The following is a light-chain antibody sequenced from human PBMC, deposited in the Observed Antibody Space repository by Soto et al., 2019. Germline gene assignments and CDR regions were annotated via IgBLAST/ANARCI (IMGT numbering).Light chain of an antibody. CDR3: ETWDSNTVV. J-gene: IGLJ2*01. CDR1: SGHSSYI. V-gene: IGLV4-60*02. CDR2: LEGSGSY. Sequence: QPVLTQSSSASASLGSSVKLTCTLSSGHSSYIIAWHQQQPGKAPRYLMKLEGSGSYNKGSGVPDRFSGSSSGADRYLTISNLQFEDEADYYCETWDSNTVVFSGGTKVTVL.